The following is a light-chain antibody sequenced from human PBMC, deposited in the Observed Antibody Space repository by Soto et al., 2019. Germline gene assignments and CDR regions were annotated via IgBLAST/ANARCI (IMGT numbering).Light chain of an antibody. V-gene: IGLV2-14*01. CDR1: SSDVGGYNY. J-gene: IGLJ1*01. CDR3: SSYTSSSTGV. CDR2: DVS. Sequence: QSALTQPASVSGSPGQSITISCTGTSSDVGGYNYVSWYQQHPGKAPKLMIYDVSNRPSGVSNRLFGSKSGNTASLTIVGLQAEDEADYYCSSYTSSSTGVFGTGTKLTVL.